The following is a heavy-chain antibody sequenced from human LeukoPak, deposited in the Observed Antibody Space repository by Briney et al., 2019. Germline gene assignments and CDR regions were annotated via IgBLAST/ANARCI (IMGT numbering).Heavy chain of an antibody. CDR2: INHSGST. J-gene: IGHJ6*02. V-gene: IGHV4-34*01. CDR3: ARASELSYGMDV. D-gene: IGHD3-16*02. Sequence: PSETLSLTCAVYGGSFSGYYWSWIRQPPGKGLEWIGEINHSGSTNYNPSLKSRVTISVDTSKNQFSLKLSSVTAADTAVYYCARASELSYGMDVWGQGTTVTVSS. CDR1: GGSFSGYY.